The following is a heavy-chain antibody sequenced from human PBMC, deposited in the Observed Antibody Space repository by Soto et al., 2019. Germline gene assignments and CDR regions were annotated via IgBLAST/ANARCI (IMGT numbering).Heavy chain of an antibody. J-gene: IGHJ2*01. CDR2: INHNGGTT. CDR3: ATHSDADWDFGL. Sequence: QVQLVQSGAEVKKPGASVKVSCTASGYSFTIYYIHWVRQAPGQGLQWMGIINHNGGTTSYTQKLQGRVTMTSDTSTTTVYMELTSLRSEDTAVSYFATHSDADWDFGLWGRGTRVTVSS. V-gene: IGHV1-46*03. D-gene: IGHD2-2*01. CDR1: GYSFTIYY.